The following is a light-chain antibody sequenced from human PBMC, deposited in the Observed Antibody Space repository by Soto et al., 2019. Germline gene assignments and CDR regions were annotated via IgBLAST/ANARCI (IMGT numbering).Light chain of an antibody. CDR3: QQANSFPWT. J-gene: IGKJ1*01. CDR2: GAS. Sequence: QMTQSPSSVSASVGDRVTITCRASHSISRYLAWYQQKPGKAPKLLIYGASNLQPGVPTRFSGTGSGTEFTHTINNLQPEDAATYSCQQANSFPWTFGQGT. CDR1: HSISRY. V-gene: IGKV1-12*01.